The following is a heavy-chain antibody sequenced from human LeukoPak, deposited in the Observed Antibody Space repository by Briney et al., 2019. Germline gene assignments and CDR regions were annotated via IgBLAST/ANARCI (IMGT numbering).Heavy chain of an antibody. CDR3: AKTGNPATGDY. Sequence: GGSLRLSCAASGFTFCSYAMHWVRQAPGKGLEWVAVISYDGSKKYNTDSVKGRFTISRDNSTNTLYLQMNSLRAEDTAVYYCAKTGNPATGDYWGQGTLVTVSS. CDR1: GFTFCSYA. V-gene: IGHV3-30*14. CDR2: ISYDGSKK. J-gene: IGHJ4*02. D-gene: IGHD1-1*01.